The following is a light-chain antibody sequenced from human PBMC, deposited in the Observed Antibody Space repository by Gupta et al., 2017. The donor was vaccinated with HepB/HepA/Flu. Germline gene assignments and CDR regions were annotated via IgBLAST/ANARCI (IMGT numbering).Light chain of an antibody. J-gene: IGKJ5*01. CDR3: QYDGRSPIT. CDR2: GSS. V-gene: IGKV3-20*01. Sequence: EIVLTQSPGTLSLSPGERATLSCRASYSVASTSLAWYQQRPGQAPRLLLYGSSNRATGIPDRFSGSGSGTDFTLTISRLEPEDFAVYYCQYDGRSPITFGQGTRLETK. CDR1: YSVASTS.